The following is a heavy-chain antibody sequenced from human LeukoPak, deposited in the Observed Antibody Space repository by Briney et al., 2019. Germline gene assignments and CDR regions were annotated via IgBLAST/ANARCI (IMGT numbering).Heavy chain of an antibody. J-gene: IGHJ4*02. CDR1: GGTFRNYA. V-gene: IGHV1-69*05. CDR2: IIPIFGTA. D-gene: IGHD3-10*01. Sequence: SVKVSCKASGGTFRNYAISWVRQAPGQGLEWMGGIIPIFGTADYAHKLQGRVTMTTDTSTSTAYMELRSLRSDDTAVYYCARDMDYGSGRPDYWGQGTLVTVSS. CDR3: ARDMDYGSGRPDY.